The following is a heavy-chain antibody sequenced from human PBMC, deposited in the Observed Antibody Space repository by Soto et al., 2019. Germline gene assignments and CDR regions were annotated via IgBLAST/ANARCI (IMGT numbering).Heavy chain of an antibody. V-gene: IGHV3-23*01. J-gene: IGHJ6*02. Sequence: GGSLRLSCAASGFTFSSYAMSWVRQAPGKGLEWVSAISGSGGSTYYADSVKGRFTISRDNSKNTLYLQMNSLRAEDTAVYYCAKDRGVSIWTMIVVVTHYGMDVWGQGTTVTVSS. CDR2: ISGSGGST. CDR1: GFTFSSYA. CDR3: AKDRGVSIWTMIVVVTHYGMDV. D-gene: IGHD3-22*01.